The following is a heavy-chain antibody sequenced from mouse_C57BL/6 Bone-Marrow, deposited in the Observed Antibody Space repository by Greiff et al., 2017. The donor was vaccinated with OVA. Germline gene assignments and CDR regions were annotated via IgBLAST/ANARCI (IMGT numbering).Heavy chain of an antibody. CDR1: GFTFSSYG. Sequence: EVQLVESGGDLVKPGGSLKLSCAASGFTFSSYGMSWVRQTPDKRLEWVATLSSGGSNTYYPDSVKGRFTISRDNAKNTLYLQMSSLKSEDTAMYYCARDYYGKDYYAMDYWGQGTSVTVSS. CDR2: LSSGGSNT. V-gene: IGHV5-6*01. J-gene: IGHJ4*01. D-gene: IGHD1-1*01. CDR3: ARDYYGKDYYAMDY.